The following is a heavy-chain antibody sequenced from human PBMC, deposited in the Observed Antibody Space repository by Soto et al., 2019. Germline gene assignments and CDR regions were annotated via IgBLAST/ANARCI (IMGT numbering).Heavy chain of an antibody. CDR3: ARGAAGGYDFSRSVSRSSGYYYFDY. D-gene: IGHD3-22*01. Sequence: QLQLQESGSGLVKPSQTLSLTCAVSGGSISSGGYSWSWIRQPPGKGLEWIGYIYHSGSTYYNPSLKSRVTISVDRSKNQFSLKLSSVTAADTAVYYCARGAAGGYDFSRSVSRSSGYYYFDYWGQGTLVTVSS. CDR1: GGSISSGGYS. V-gene: IGHV4-30-2*01. CDR2: IYHSGST. J-gene: IGHJ4*02.